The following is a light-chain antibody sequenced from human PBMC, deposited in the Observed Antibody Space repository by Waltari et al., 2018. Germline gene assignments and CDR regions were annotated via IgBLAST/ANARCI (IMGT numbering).Light chain of an antibody. CDR1: QSVLYSSNNKNY. V-gene: IGKV4-1*01. J-gene: IGKJ1*01. Sequence: DIVMTQSPDSLAVSLGERATINCTSSQSVLYSSNNKNYLAWYQQKPGQSPKLLIYWASTRESGVPDRFSGSGSGTDFTLTISSLQAEDVAVYYCQQYYSTRTFGQGTKVEIK. CDR2: WAS. CDR3: QQYYSTRT.